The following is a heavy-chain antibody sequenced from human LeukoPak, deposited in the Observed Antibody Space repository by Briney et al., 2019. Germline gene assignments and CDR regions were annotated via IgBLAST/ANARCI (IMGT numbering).Heavy chain of an antibody. V-gene: IGHV1-69*05. J-gene: IGHJ3*02. CDR3: ASYCGGDCYPNHDAFDI. CDR1: GGTFSSYA. CDR2: IIPIFGTA. Sequence: SVKVSCKASGGTFSSYAISWVRQAPGQGLEWMGGIIPIFGTANYAQKFQGRVTITTDESTSTAYVELSSLRSEDTAVYYCASYCGGDCYPNHDAFDIWGQGTMVTVSS. D-gene: IGHD2-21*02.